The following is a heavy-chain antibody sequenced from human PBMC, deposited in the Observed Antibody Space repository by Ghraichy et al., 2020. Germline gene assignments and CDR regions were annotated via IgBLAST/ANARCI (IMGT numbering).Heavy chain of an antibody. D-gene: IGHD6-19*01. J-gene: IGHJ4*02. CDR1: GFNFNGYT. Sequence: GGSLRLSCAASGFNFNGYTMVWVRQAPGKGLEWVSLTSSDGSRAYYVDSVEGRFTISRDNSKNSLYLQMNSLRTEDTALYYCAKEYKSGWLGFDSWGQGTPVTVST. V-gene: IGHV3-43*01. CDR3: AKEYKSGWLGFDS. CDR2: TSSDGSRA.